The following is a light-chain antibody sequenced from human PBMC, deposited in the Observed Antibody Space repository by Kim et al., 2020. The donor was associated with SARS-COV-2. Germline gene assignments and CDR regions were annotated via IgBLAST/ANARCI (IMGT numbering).Light chain of an antibody. CDR1: SLRSYY. V-gene: IGLV3-19*01. Sequence: SSELTQDPAVSVALGQTVRITCQGDSLRSYYASWYQQKPGQAPVLVIYGKNNRPSGIPDRSSGSSSGNRASLTITGAQAEDEADYYCNSRDSSGPVVFGG. CDR2: GKN. CDR3: NSRDSSGPVV. J-gene: IGLJ2*01.